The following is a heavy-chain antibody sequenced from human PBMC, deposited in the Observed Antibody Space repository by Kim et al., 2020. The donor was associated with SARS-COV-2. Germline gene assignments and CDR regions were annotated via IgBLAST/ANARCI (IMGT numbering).Heavy chain of an antibody. CDR3: TSVPGTTLAFWDAFDF. D-gene: IGHD1-1*01. J-gene: IGHJ3*01. V-gene: IGHV3-73*01. Sequence: SVKGRFTITGDNSKNRTYLKMNNLKTEDTAVYYCTSVPGTTLAFWDAFDFWGQGTMVTVSS.